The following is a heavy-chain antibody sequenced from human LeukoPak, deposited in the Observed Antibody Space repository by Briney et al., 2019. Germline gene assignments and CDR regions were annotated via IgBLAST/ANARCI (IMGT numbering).Heavy chain of an antibody. J-gene: IGHJ4*02. V-gene: IGHV3-23*01. Sequence: GGSLRLSCAASGFTFSSYAMSWVRQAPGKGLEWVSAISGSGGGTYYADSVKGRFTISRDNSKNTLYLQMNSRMCDDTPVYYWAIGGAYNKYFHYRGEGTLCSVSS. CDR1: GFTFSSYA. D-gene: IGHD2-21*01. CDR3: AIGGAYNKYFHY. CDR2: ISGSGGGT.